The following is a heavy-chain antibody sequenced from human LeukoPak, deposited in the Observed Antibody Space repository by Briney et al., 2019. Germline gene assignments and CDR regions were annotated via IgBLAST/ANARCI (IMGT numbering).Heavy chain of an antibody. CDR1: GGSISSYY. CDR2: IYYSGST. CDR3: ARDGSGTIAD. J-gene: IGHJ4*02. V-gene: IGHV4-59*01. D-gene: IGHD1-7*01. Sequence: PSETLSLTCTVSGGSISSYYWSWIRQPPGEGLEWIGYIYYSGSTNYNPSLKSRVTISVDTSKNQFSLKLSSVTAADTAVYYCARDGSGTIADWGQGTLVTVSS.